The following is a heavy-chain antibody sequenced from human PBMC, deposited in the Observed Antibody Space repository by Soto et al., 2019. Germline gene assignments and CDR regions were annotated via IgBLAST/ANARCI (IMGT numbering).Heavy chain of an antibody. V-gene: IGHV1-69*05. Sequence: SVKVSCKASGYTFTSYGISWVRQAPGQGLEWMGGIIPIYGNANYAQKFQGRVTMTTDESTSTAYMELSSLRSEDTAVYYCATYMVRGVIPKNTYFDYWGQGTLITVSS. CDR3: ATYMVRGVIPKNTYFDY. J-gene: IGHJ4*02. CDR1: GYTFTSYG. CDR2: IIPIYGNA. D-gene: IGHD3-10*01.